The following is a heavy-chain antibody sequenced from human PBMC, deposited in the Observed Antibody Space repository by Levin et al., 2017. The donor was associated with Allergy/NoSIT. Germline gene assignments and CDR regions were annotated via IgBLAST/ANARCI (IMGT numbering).Heavy chain of an antibody. Sequence: GASVKVSCKASGYTFADYGISWVRQAPGQGLEWMGWINPKNAHTNYAQRLQGRVIMSTDTSTSTAYMELRSLRSDDTAVYYCARGDIAPDYWGRGTLVTVSS. CDR3: ARGDIAPDY. CDR2: INPKNAHT. CDR1: GYTFADYG. V-gene: IGHV1-18*01. D-gene: IGHD5-12*01. J-gene: IGHJ4*02.